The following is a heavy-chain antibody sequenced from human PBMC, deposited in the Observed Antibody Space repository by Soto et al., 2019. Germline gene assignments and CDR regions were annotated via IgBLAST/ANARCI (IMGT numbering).Heavy chain of an antibody. J-gene: IGHJ4*02. Sequence: NPSETLSLTCTVSGGSISSSSYYWGWIRQPPGKGLEWIGSIYYSGSTYYNPSLKSRVTISVDTSKNQFSLKLSSVTAADTAVYYCARLPHYYDSSGYYWPTGYFDYWGQGTLVTVSS. CDR2: IYYSGST. V-gene: IGHV4-39*01. CDR1: GGSISSSSYY. D-gene: IGHD3-22*01. CDR3: ARLPHYYDSSGYYWPTGYFDY.